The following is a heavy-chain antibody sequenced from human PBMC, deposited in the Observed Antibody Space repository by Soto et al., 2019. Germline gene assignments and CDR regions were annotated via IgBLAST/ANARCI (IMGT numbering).Heavy chain of an antibody. D-gene: IGHD1-1*01. V-gene: IGHV4-31*01. CDR1: GGSITSGGNY. Sequence: QVQLQESGPRLVKPSETLSLTCTVSGGSITSGGNYWTWIRQLPGKGLEWIGYTYDTGNTYYTPSLQRPVSRSMGTSQNQSYLKLRSVTVADTAVDYCARYPGRDGYNCAYDSWGQGPLVTVSS. CDR2: TYDTGNT. J-gene: IGHJ4*02. CDR3: ARYPGRDGYNCAYDS.